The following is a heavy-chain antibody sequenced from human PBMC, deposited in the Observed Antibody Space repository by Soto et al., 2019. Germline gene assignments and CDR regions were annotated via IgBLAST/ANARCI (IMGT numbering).Heavy chain of an antibody. V-gene: IGHV4-38-2*01. Sequence: SETLSLTCAVSGYSISSGYYWGWIRQPPGKGLEWIGSIYHSGGTYYNPSLKSRVTISVDTSKNQFSLKLSSVTAADTAVYYCASNYYDSSGYFDYWGQGTLVTVSS. CDR2: IYHSGGT. J-gene: IGHJ4*02. CDR1: GYSISSGYY. D-gene: IGHD3-22*01. CDR3: ASNYYDSSGYFDY.